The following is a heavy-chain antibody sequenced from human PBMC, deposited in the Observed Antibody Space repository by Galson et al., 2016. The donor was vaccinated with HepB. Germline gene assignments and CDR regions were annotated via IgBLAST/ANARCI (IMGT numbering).Heavy chain of an antibody. D-gene: IGHD3-9*01. V-gene: IGHV3-30*18. CDR3: AKKGGSRYFDWLLKNGYFQH. CDR1: GFSFSRYA. J-gene: IGHJ1*01. CDR2: ISHEGRKK. Sequence: SLRLSCAASGFSFSRYAMHWVRQAPGEGLEWVAVISHEGRKKYYADSVKGRFTISRDNSKNSLDLQMSTLRADDTAVYFCAKKGGSRYFDWLLKNGYFQHWGQGTLVTVSS.